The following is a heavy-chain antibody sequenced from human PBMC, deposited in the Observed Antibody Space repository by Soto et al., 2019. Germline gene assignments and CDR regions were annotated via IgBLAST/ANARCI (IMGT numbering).Heavy chain of an antibody. D-gene: IGHD3-9*01. CDR3: AKALFTIFLAGERYFDY. J-gene: IGHJ4*02. CDR1: GFSFSSYA. V-gene: IGHV3-23*01. Sequence: EVQLLESGGGLVQPGGSLRLSCAASGFSFSSYAMSWVRQAPGKGLEWVSTINGGGSGTYYADSVKGRFTISRDNSKNTLSLQMNSLRAEDTAVYYCAKALFTIFLAGERYFDYWGQGTLVTVSS. CDR2: INGGGSGT.